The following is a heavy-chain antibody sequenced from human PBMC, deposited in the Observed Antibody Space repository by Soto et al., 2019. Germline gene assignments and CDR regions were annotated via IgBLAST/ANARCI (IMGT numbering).Heavy chain of an antibody. Sequence: QVQLVQSGAEVKKPGASVKVSCKASGYTFTSYYMHWVRQAPGQGLEWMGIINPSGGSTSYAQKFQGGVTVTRDTSTSTVYMELSSLRSEDTAVYYCAREASGWYGAFDIWGQGTMVTVSS. V-gene: IGHV1-46*03. CDR3: AREASGWYGAFDI. CDR1: GYTFTSYY. J-gene: IGHJ3*02. CDR2: INPSGGST. D-gene: IGHD6-19*01.